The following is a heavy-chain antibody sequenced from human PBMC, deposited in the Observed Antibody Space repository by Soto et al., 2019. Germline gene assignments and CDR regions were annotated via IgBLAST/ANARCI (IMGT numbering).Heavy chain of an antibody. Sequence: SETLSLTCTVSGGSVSSGSYYWSWIRQPPGKGLEWIGYIYYSGSTNYNPSLKSRVTISVDTSKNQFSLKLSSVTAADTAVYYCARAPTYYYDSSGPPFDYWGQGTLVTVSS. CDR1: GGSVSSGSYY. CDR2: IYYSGST. D-gene: IGHD3-22*01. CDR3: ARAPTYYYDSSGPPFDY. V-gene: IGHV4-61*01. J-gene: IGHJ4*02.